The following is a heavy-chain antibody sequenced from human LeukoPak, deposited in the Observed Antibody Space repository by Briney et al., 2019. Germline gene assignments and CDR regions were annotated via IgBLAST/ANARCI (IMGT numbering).Heavy chain of an antibody. D-gene: IGHD3-10*01. CDR3: ARGTYYYGSGRQYYFDY. Sequence: SETLSLTCTVSGGSISSGDYYWSWIRQPPGKGLEWIGYSYHSGNTYYNPSLKSRITIPVDRSKNQFSLKLSSVTAADTAVYYCARGTYYYGSGRQYYFDYWGQGTLVTVSS. CDR2: SYHSGNT. CDR1: GGSISSGDYY. V-gene: IGHV4-30-2*01. J-gene: IGHJ4*02.